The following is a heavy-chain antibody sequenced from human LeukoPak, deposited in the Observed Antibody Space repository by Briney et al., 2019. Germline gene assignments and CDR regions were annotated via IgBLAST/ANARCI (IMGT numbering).Heavy chain of an antibody. CDR2: MNPNSGNT. CDR1: GYTFTSYD. V-gene: IGHV1-8*01. CDR3: ARDIGYCSGGSCYHVFDI. Sequence: ASVKVSCKASGYTFTSYDINWVRQATGQGLEWMGWMNPNSGNTGYAQKFQGRVTMTRNTSISTAYMELSSLRSEDTAVYYCARDIGYCSGGSCYHVFDIWGQGTMVTVSS. J-gene: IGHJ3*02. D-gene: IGHD2-15*01.